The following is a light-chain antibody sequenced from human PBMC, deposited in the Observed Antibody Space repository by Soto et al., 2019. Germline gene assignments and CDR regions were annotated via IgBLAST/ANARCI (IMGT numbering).Light chain of an antibody. CDR2: AAS. CDR1: QGIRSD. J-gene: IGKJ1*01. V-gene: IGKV1-6*01. Sequence: IQMTQSPSSLSASVGDRVTITCRASQGIRSDLGWFQQKPGKAPKLLISAASILQSGVPSRFSGSGSGTDFTLTISSLQPEDFATYYCQQDYTYPWTFGQGTKVEIK. CDR3: QQDYTYPWT.